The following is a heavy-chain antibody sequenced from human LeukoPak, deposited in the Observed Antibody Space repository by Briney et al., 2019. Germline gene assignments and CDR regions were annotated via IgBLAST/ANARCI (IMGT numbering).Heavy chain of an antibody. Sequence: PGRSLRLSCAASGFTFDDYAMHWVRQAPGKGLEWVSGISWNSGSIGYADSVKGRFTISRDNAKNSLYLQMNSLRAEDTAVYYCARDHPLLWFGELWGQGTLVTVSS. V-gene: IGHV3-9*01. D-gene: IGHD3-10*01. CDR3: ARDHPLLWFGEL. CDR2: ISWNSGSI. CDR1: GFTFDDYA. J-gene: IGHJ4*02.